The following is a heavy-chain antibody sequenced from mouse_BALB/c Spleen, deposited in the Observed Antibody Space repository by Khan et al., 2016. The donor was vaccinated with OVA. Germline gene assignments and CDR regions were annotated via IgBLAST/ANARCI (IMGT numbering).Heavy chain of an antibody. D-gene: IGHD2-4*01. CDR1: GFDFSRYW. Sequence: EVKLLESGGGLVQPGGSLKLSCAASGFDFSRYWMSWVRQAPGKGLEWIGEINPDSSTINYTPSLKEKFIISRDNAKNTLYLQMSKVRSEDTALYYCARPGDYQGLDVWGAGTTVTVSS. V-gene: IGHV4-1*02. J-gene: IGHJ1*01. CDR3: ARPGDYQGLDV. CDR2: INPDSSTI.